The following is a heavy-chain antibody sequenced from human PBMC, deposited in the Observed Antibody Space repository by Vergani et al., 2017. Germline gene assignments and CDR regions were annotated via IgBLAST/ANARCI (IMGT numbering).Heavy chain of an antibody. V-gene: IGHV3-21*01. Sequence: EVQLVESGGGLVKPGGSLRLSCAASGFSFSSYSLNWVRQAPGKGLEWVSSISSSTSFIYYADSVKGRFTISRDNAKNSLYLQMNSLRAEDTAVYYCARLLYYYDSSGPLSDAFDIWSQGTMVTVSS. CDR3: ARLLYYYDSSGPLSDAFDI. J-gene: IGHJ3*02. CDR2: ISSSTSFI. CDR1: GFSFSSYS. D-gene: IGHD3-22*01.